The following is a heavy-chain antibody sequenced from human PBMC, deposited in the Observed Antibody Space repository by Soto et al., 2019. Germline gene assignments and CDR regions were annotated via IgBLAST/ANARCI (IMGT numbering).Heavy chain of an antibody. CDR2: IGASGDIT. Sequence: GPLRLSCAASGFSFTNFAMSWVRQAPGKGLEWVAGIGASGDITWYADSVKGRLSISRDNSKNTLYLQLNSLRFEDTAVYYCAKDDFTDRGDDYFDYWGPGTLVTVSP. D-gene: IGHD2-21*02. J-gene: IGHJ4*02. V-gene: IGHV3-23*01. CDR1: GFSFTNFA. CDR3: AKDDFTDRGDDYFDY.